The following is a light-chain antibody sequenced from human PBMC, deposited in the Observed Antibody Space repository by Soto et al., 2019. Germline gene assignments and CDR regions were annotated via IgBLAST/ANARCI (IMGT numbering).Light chain of an antibody. V-gene: IGKV3-20*01. CDR2: GAA. Sequence: EIVLTQSPGTLSLSPGERATLSCRASQSVSSTYLAWYQQRPGQAPRLLIYGAATRATGIPDRFSGSGSGTDFTLTISRREPEDFAVDYCQQYGSSPLITFGPGTKVDIK. J-gene: IGKJ3*01. CDR1: QSVSSTY. CDR3: QQYGSSPLIT.